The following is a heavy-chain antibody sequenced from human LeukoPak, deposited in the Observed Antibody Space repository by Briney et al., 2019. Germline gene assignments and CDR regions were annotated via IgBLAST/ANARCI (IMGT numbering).Heavy chain of an antibody. V-gene: IGHV3-15*01. CDR2: IKSKTDGGTT. D-gene: IGHD5-24*01. CDR1: GFTFSNAW. CDR3: TTDLGEMATIDY. Sequence: GGSLRLSCAASGFTFSNAWMSWVRQAPGKGLEWVGRIKSKTDGGTTDYAAPVKGRFTISRDDSKNTLYLQMNSLKTEDTAVYYCTTDLGEMATIDYWGQGTLVTVSS. J-gene: IGHJ4*02.